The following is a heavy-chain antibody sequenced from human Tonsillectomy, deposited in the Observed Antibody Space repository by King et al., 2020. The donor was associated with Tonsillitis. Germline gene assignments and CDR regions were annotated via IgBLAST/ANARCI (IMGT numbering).Heavy chain of an antibody. V-gene: IGHV3-33*08. Sequence: VQLVESGGGVVQPGRSLRLSCAASGFTFSSYGMHWVRQAPGKGLEWVAVIWYDGSNKYYADSVKGRFTISRDNSKNTLYLQMNSLRAEDTAVYYCATDWGTAMTSPVDYWGQGTLVTVSS. D-gene: IGHD5-18*01. J-gene: IGHJ4*02. CDR3: ATDWGTAMTSPVDY. CDR1: GFTFSSYG. CDR2: IWYDGSNK.